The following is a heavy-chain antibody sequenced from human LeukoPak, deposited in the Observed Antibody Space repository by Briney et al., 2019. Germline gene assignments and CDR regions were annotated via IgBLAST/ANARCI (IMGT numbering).Heavy chain of an antibody. D-gene: IGHD6-6*01. Sequence: GESLTLPCAVSGFTFDDYGMSWARDAPGEGLEWGSGINWYDGRTRYADPVKSRFTISRVNATNYLYPQMNSLRAEDTALYHCARAVRSSRRSSSRWFDPWGQGTLVTVSS. V-gene: IGHV3-20*01. CDR3: ARAVRSSRRSSSRWFDP. CDR1: GFTFDDYG. J-gene: IGHJ5*02. CDR2: INWYDGRT.